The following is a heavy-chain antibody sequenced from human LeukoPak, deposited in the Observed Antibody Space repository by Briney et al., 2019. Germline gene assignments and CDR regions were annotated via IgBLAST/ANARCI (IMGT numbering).Heavy chain of an antibody. CDR1: GGSIRSYY. CDR2: IYYSGST. V-gene: IGHV4-59*12. D-gene: IGHD3-3*01. CDR3: ARVGVTIFGVVILDYYYGMDV. Sequence: SETLSLTCTVSGGSIRSYYWSWIRQPPGKGLEWVGYIYYSGSTNYNPSLKSRVTISVDTSKNQFSLKLSSVTAADTAVYYCARVGVTIFGVVILDYYYGMDVWGQGTTVTVSS. J-gene: IGHJ6*02.